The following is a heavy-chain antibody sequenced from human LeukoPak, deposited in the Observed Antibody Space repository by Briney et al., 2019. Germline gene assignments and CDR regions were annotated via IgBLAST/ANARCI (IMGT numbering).Heavy chain of an antibody. V-gene: IGHV4-59*01. CDR1: GGSISSYY. D-gene: IGHD3-10*01. J-gene: IGHJ4*02. Sequence: PSETLSLTCTVSGGSISSYYWSWIRQPPGKGLEWIGYINYSGSTKYNPSLKSRVTISVDTSKNQFSLKLSSVTAADTAVYYCARDVGRYYYGSGSQIFDYWGQGTLVTVSS. CDR2: INYSGST. CDR3: ARDVGRYYYGSGSQIFDY.